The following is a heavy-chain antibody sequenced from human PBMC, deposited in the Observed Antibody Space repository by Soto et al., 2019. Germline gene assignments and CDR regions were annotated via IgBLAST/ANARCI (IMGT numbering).Heavy chain of an antibody. J-gene: IGHJ6*02. Sequence: PGGSLRLSCAASGFTFSSYAMHWVRQAPGKGLEWVAVISYDGSNKYYADSVKGRFTISRDNSKNTLYLQLNSLRAEDTAVYYWARDPVREYSDGLLSPSGYHHYGLDVWGQGTTVTVSS. D-gene: IGHD5-18*01. CDR2: ISYDGSNK. CDR3: ARDPVREYSDGLLSPSGYHHYGLDV. V-gene: IGHV3-30-3*01. CDR1: GFTFSSYA.